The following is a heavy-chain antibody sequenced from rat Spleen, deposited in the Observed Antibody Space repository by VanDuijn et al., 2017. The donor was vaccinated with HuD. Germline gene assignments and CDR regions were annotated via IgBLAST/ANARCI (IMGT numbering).Heavy chain of an antibody. J-gene: IGHJ3*01. D-gene: IGHD1-7*01. V-gene: IGHV5-20*01. CDR1: GFTFSDYF. Sequence: EVQLVESGGGLVQPGRSLKLSCAASGFTFSDYFMAWVRQAPTKGLEWVASISYDGGGTYYRYSVKGRFTFSRDNAKSSLYLQMDSLRSEDTATYYCAGHGGLRNWFASWGQGTLVTVSS. CDR3: AGHGGLRNWFAS. CDR2: ISYDGGGT.